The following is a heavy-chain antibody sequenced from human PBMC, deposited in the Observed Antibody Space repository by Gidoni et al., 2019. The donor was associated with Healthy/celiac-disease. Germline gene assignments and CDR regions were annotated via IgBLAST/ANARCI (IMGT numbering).Heavy chain of an antibody. J-gene: IGHJ6*02. D-gene: IGHD2-2*01. CDR1: GFTFSNDW. CDR2: IKSKTDGGTT. Sequence: EVQLVESGGGLVKPGGSLRLSCAASGFTFSNDWMSWVRQAPGKVLEWVGRIKSKTDGGTTDYAAPVKGRFTISRDDSKNTLYLQMNSLKTEDTAVYYCSGEGTSPLYYYGMDVWGQGTTVTVSS. CDR3: SGEGTSPLYYYGMDV. V-gene: IGHV3-15*01.